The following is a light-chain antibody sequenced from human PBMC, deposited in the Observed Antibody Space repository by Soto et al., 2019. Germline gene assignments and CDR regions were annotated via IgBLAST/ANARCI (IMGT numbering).Light chain of an antibody. Sequence: QPVLTQSSSASASLGPPVKLTCTLSRGHINSITAWHQKQPGRAPRSLLKLDRSGSHNKGSGVPDRFSGSSSGADRYLTISNLQFEDEADYYCETWDTNTWVFGGGTKMTVL. CDR3: ETWDTNTWV. CDR1: RGHINSI. J-gene: IGLJ3*02. CDR2: LDRSGSH. V-gene: IGLV4-60*02.